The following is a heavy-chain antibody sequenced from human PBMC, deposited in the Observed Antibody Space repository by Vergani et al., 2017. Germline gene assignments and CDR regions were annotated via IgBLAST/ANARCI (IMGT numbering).Heavy chain of an antibody. Sequence: QVQLQQWGAGLLKPSETLSLTCAVYGGSFSGYYWSWIRQPPGKGLEWIGEINHSGSTNYNPSLKSRVTISVDTSKNQFSLKLSSVTAADTAVYYCARYDFWSGYYPGRGWFDPWGQGTLVTVSS. CDR1: GGSFSGYY. D-gene: IGHD3-3*01. CDR3: ARYDFWSGYYPGRGWFDP. V-gene: IGHV4-34*01. CDR2: INHSGST. J-gene: IGHJ5*02.